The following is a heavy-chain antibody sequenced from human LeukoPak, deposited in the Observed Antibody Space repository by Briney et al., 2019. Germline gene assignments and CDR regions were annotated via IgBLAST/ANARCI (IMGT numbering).Heavy chain of an antibody. J-gene: IGHJ4*02. CDR3: ARDRDYYDSSGLPGY. CDR2: IYYSGST. CDR1: GGPISSYY. Sequence: SETLSLTCTVSGGPISSYYWSWIRQPPGKGLEWIGYIYYSGSTYYNPSLKSRVTISVDTSKNQFSLKLSSVTAADTAVYYCARDRDYYDSSGLPGYWGQGTLVTVSS. V-gene: IGHV4-59*12. D-gene: IGHD3-22*01.